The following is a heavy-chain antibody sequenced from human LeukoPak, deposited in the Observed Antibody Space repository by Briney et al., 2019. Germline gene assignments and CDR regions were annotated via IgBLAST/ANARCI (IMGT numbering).Heavy chain of an antibody. CDR2: INPNSGGT. CDR1: GYTFTGYY. Sequence: ASVKVSCKASGYTFTGYYMHWVRQAAGQGLEWMGWINPNSGGTNYAQKFQGRVTMTRDTSIRTAYMELSRLRSDDTAVYYCARRGYFDWLSLYWGQGTLVTVSS. J-gene: IGHJ4*02. V-gene: IGHV1-2*02. CDR3: ARRGYFDWLSLY. D-gene: IGHD3-9*01.